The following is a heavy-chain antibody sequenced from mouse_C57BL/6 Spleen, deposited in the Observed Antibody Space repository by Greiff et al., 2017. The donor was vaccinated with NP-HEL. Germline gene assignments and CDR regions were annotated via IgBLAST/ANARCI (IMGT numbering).Heavy chain of an antibody. CDR2: ISDGGSYT. CDR3: ARDEGFYYGSSYRAY. J-gene: IGHJ3*01. D-gene: IGHD1-1*01. CDR1: GFTFSSYA. Sequence: EVKLVESGGGLVKPGGSLKLSCAASGFTFSSYAMSWVRQTPEKRLEWVATISDGGSYTYYPDNVKGRFTISRDNAKNNLYLQMSHLKSEDTAMYYCARDEGFYYGSSYRAYWGQGTLVTVSA. V-gene: IGHV5-4*01.